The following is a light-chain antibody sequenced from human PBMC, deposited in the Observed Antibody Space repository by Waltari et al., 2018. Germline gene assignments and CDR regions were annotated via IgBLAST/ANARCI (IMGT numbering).Light chain of an antibody. Sequence: SYVLTQPPSVSVAPGQTARITCGGNNIESKNVHWYHQHPGQAPVLVVYDDSARPSGISDRFAGSNTGNTATLSISRVEAGDEADYYCQVWDSSSDPWAFGGGTKLTVL. CDR1: NIESKN. CDR3: QVWDSSSDPWA. CDR2: DDS. V-gene: IGLV3-21*02. J-gene: IGLJ2*01.